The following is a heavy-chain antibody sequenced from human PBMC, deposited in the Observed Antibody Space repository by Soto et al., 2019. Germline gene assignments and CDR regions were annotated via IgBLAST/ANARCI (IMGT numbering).Heavy chain of an antibody. J-gene: IGHJ6*02. CDR3: AKGPVVPAVTYYYGMDV. D-gene: IGHD2-2*01. CDR1: TFTLRTYW. Sequence: GGSLRLSCTASTFTLRTYWMSWVRQAPGKGLEWVANINQDGSEMFFLDSVKGRFIISRDNAKNSLFLQMNSLRAEDTAVYYCAKGPVVPAVTYYYGMDVWGQGTTVTVSS. CDR2: INQDGSEM. V-gene: IGHV3-7*01.